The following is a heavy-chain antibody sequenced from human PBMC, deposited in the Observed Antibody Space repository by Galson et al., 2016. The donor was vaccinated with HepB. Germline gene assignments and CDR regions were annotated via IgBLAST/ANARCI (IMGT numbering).Heavy chain of an antibody. J-gene: IGHJ4*02. CDR2: IFYTGTS. D-gene: IGHD2-21*01. V-gene: IGHV4-31*03. Sequence: TLYLTCSVSGGSISNAAVHWSWIRQHPERGLEWIGHIFYTGTSYYNPSLRSRVVLSVDTSRSQFSLIVRSVTAADTALYYCARDTSLWGFDSWGRGTLVTVSS. CDR1: GGSISNAAVH. CDR3: ARDTSLWGFDS.